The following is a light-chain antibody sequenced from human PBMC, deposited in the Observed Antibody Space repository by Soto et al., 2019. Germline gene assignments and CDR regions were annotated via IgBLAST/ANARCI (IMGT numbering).Light chain of an antibody. V-gene: IGLV2-14*01. CDR3: SSYTSSSTF. J-gene: IGLJ1*01. Sequence: QSALTQPASVSGSPGRSITISCTGTSSDVGGYNYVSWYQQHPGKAPKLMIYDVSNRPSGVSNRFSGSKSGNTASLTISGLQAEDEADYYCSSYTSSSTFFGTGTKVTV. CDR2: DVS. CDR1: SSDVGGYNY.